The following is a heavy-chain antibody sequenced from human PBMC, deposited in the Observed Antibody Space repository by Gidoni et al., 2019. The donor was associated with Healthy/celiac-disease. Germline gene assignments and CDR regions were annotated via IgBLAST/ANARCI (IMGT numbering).Heavy chain of an antibody. CDR3: ASGVRGITIFGVAPYYYGMDV. V-gene: IGHV4-39*07. CDR1: GGSISSSSYY. Sequence: QLQLQESGPGLVKPSETLSLTCTVSGGSISSSSYYWGWIRQPPGKGLEWIGSIYYSGSTYYNPSLKSRVTISVDTSKNQFSLKLSSVTAADTAVYYCASGVRGITIFGVAPYYYGMDVWGQGTTVTVSS. J-gene: IGHJ6*02. CDR2: IYYSGST. D-gene: IGHD3-3*01.